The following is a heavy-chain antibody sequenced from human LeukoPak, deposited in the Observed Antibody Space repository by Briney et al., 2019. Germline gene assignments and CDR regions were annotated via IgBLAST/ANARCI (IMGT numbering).Heavy chain of an antibody. J-gene: IGHJ4*02. CDR1: GFTFSSYA. CDR3: ARDSPKVGGLQAIFGVVGSGGTFDY. D-gene: IGHD3-3*01. CDR2: ISYDGSNK. Sequence: PGGSLRLSCAASGFTFSSYAMHWVRQAPGKGLEWVAVISYDGSNKYYADSVKGRFTISRDNSKNTLYLQMNSLRAEDTAVYYCARDSPKVGGLQAIFGVVGSGGTFDYWGQGTLVTVSS. V-gene: IGHV3-30-3*01.